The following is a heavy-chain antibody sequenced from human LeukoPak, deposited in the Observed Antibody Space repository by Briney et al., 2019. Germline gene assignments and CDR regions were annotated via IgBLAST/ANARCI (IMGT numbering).Heavy chain of an antibody. CDR1: GGSLSSYY. CDR2: IYYSGST. J-gene: IGHJ4*02. CDR3: ARVLGSSWYYFDY. D-gene: IGHD6-13*01. Sequence: SETLSLTCTVSGGSLSSYYWSWIRQPPGKGLEWIGYIYYSGSTNYNPSLKSRVTISVDTSKNQFSLKLSSVTAADTAGYYCARVLGSSWYYFDYWGQGTLVTVSS. V-gene: IGHV4-59*01.